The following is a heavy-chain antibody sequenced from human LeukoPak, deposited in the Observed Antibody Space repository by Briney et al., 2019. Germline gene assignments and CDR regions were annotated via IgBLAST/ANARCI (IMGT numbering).Heavy chain of an antibody. Sequence: ASVKLSCKASGCSFSNFHINWVRQASGQGLEWIGWMSPKTGDRGYALKFQGRVTMTSDTSEGTVYMEVHSLTSDDSAVYYCARTPPKGDIDTWGQGTMVTVSS. V-gene: IGHV1-8*01. J-gene: IGHJ5*02. CDR1: GCSFSNFH. D-gene: IGHD2-21*02. CDR2: MSPKTGDR. CDR3: ARTPPKGDIDT.